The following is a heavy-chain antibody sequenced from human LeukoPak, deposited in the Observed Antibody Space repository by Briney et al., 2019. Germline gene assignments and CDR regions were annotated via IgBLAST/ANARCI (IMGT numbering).Heavy chain of an antibody. Sequence: SETLSLTCTVSGGSISSYYWSWIRQPPGKGLEWIGYIYYSGSTNYNPSLKSRVTISVDTSKNQFSLKLSSVTAADPAVYYCARFWYDILTGSYYFDYWGQGTLVTVSS. D-gene: IGHD3-9*01. J-gene: IGHJ4*02. V-gene: IGHV4-59*01. CDR1: GGSISSYY. CDR2: IYYSGST. CDR3: ARFWYDILTGSYYFDY.